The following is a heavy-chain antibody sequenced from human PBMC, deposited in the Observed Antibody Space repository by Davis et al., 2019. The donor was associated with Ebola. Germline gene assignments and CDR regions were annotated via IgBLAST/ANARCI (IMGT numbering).Heavy chain of an antibody. D-gene: IGHD6-6*01. CDR1: GFTFSNAW. Sequence: GGSLRLSCTASGFTFSNAWMNWVRQAPGKGLEWVGRIKSKTDGGTTDYAAPVKGRFIISRDYSKDMLYLQMNGLKTEDTAVYYCTKAVLGYWGQGTLVTVSS. V-gene: IGHV3-15*07. J-gene: IGHJ4*02. CDR3: TKAVLGY. CDR2: IKSKTDGGTT.